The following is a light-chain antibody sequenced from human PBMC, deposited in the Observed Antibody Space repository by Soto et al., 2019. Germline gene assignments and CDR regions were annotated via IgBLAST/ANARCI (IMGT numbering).Light chain of an antibody. CDR1: SSDVGGYNY. J-gene: IGLJ2*01. CDR2: EVS. Sequence: QSALTQPASVSGSPGQSITISCTGTSSDVGGYNYVSWYQQHPGKAPKLMIYEVSNRPSGVSNRFSGCKSGNTASLTISGLQAEDEADHYCSSYTSSSPHVLFGGGTQLTVL. V-gene: IGLV2-14*01. CDR3: SSYTSSSPHVL.